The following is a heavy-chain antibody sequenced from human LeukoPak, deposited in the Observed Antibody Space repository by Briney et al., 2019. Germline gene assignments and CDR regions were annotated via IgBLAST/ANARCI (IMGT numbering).Heavy chain of an antibody. V-gene: IGHV4-34*01. CDR2: INHSGGT. Sequence: PSETLSLTCAVYGGSFSGYYWSWIRQPPGKGLEWIGEINHSGGTNYNPSLKSRVTISVDTSKNQFSLKLSSVTAADTAVYYCARGPRVKYYYDSSGYYTPWDYWGQGTLVTVSS. J-gene: IGHJ4*02. CDR3: ARGPRVKYYYDSSGYYTPWDY. D-gene: IGHD3-22*01. CDR1: GGSFSGYY.